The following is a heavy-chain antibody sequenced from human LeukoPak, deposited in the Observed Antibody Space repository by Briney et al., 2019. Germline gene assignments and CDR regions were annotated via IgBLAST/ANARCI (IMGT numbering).Heavy chain of an antibody. Sequence: GGSLRLSCAASGFTFSSYEMNWVRQAPGKGLEWVSYISSSGSTIYYADSVKGRFTISRDNAKNSLYLQMNSLRAEDTAVYYCAYDRSGYYPPNFDYWGQGTLVTVSS. J-gene: IGHJ4*02. D-gene: IGHD3-22*01. CDR1: GFTFSSYE. CDR2: ISSSGSTI. CDR3: AYDRSGYYPPNFDY. V-gene: IGHV3-48*03.